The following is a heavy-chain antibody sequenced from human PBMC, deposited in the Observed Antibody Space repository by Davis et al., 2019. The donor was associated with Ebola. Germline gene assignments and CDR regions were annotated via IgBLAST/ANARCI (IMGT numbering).Heavy chain of an antibody. CDR2: ISDSGGGT. J-gene: IGHJ3*01. V-gene: IGHV3-23*01. D-gene: IGHD6-6*01. Sequence: GESLKISCVASGFTFGCCAMTWVRQAPGKGLQFVSIISDSGGGTYYADSVKGRFTISRDNSKKTLYLQMNSLTAEDTAIYYCAKRASYAFDLWGQGTMVTVSS. CDR3: AKRASYAFDL. CDR1: GFTFGCCA.